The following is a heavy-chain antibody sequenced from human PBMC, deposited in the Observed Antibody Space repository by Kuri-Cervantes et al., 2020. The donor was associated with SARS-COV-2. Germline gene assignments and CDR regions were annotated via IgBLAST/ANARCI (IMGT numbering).Heavy chain of an antibody. V-gene: IGHV3-48*02. Sequence: GESLKISCAASGFTFSSYSMNWVRQAPGKGLEWVSYISSSSSTIYYADSVKGRFTISRDNAKNSLYLQMNSLRDEDTAVYYCAREPDGVSVVAAPPDHYFDYWGQGTLVTVSS. CDR1: GFTFSSYS. J-gene: IGHJ4*02. CDR3: AREPDGVSVVAAPPDHYFDY. CDR2: ISSSSSTI. D-gene: IGHD2-15*01.